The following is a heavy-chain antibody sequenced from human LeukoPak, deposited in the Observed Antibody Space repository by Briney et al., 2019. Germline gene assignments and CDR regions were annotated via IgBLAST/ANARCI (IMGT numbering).Heavy chain of an antibody. V-gene: IGHV4-34*01. CDR2: IYYSGST. CDR3: AKVGEGGSYYGFDY. Sequence: SETLSLTCAVYGGSFSGYYWSWIRQPPGKGLEWIGSIYYSGSTYYNPSLKSRVTISVDTSKNQFSLKLSSVTAADTAVYYCAKVGEGGSYYGFDYWGQGTLVTVSS. CDR1: GGSFSGYY. J-gene: IGHJ4*02. D-gene: IGHD1-26*01.